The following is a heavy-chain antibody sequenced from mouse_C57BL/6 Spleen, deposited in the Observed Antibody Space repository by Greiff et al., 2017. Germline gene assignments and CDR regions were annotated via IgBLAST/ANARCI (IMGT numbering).Heavy chain of an antibody. CDR2: IYPGDGDT. CDR1: GYAFSSSW. CDR3: ARCLYDYDLDY. J-gene: IGHJ2*01. D-gene: IGHD2-4*01. V-gene: IGHV1-82*01. Sequence: QVQLQQSGPELVKPGASVKISCKASGYAFSSSWMNWVKQRPGKGLEWIGRIYPGDGDTNYNGKFKGKATLTADKSSSTAYMQLSSLTSEDSAVYFCARCLYDYDLDYWGQGTTLTVSS.